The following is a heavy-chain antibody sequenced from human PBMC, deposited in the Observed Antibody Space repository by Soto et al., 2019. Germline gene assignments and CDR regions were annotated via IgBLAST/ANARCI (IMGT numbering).Heavy chain of an antibody. Sequence: VQLVESGGDLVQPGGSLRLSCAASGFSLSDLFIDWVRQAPGKGLEWVGRTKDKAYSYTTEYAASVKGRFTISRDDSRNSLFLQMSSLKTEDTAVYYCASIRGVFGYWGQGTLVTVSS. CDR1: GFSLSDLF. CDR3: ASIRGVFGY. J-gene: IGHJ4*02. V-gene: IGHV3-72*01. CDR2: TKDKAYSYTT. D-gene: IGHD3-10*01.